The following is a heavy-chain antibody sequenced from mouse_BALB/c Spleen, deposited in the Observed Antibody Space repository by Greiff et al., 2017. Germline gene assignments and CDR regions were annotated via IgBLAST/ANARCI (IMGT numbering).Heavy chain of an antibody. CDR3: ARTWLLDYYAMDY. CDR2: INPSSGYT. Sequence: QVQLKESAAELARPGASVKMSCKASGYTFTSYTMHWVKQRPGQGLEWIGYINPSSGYTEYNQKFKDKTTLTADKSSSTAYMQLSSLTSEDSAVYYCARTWLLDYYAMDYWGQGTSVTVSS. D-gene: IGHD2-3*01. CDR1: GYTFTSYT. V-gene: IGHV1-4*02. J-gene: IGHJ4*01.